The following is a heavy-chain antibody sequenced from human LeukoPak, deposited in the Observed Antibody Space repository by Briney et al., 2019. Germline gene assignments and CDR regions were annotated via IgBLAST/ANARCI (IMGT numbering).Heavy chain of an antibody. CDR3: ARDRFGGSHYFDY. CDR1: GFSFSSYS. J-gene: IGHJ4*02. Sequence: GGSLRLSCAASGFSFSSYSMNWVRQAPGQGLEWVSSISSSSSYTYYADSVKGRFTISRDNAKNSLYLQMNSLRAEETAVYYCARDRFGGSHYFDYWGQGTLVTVSS. V-gene: IGHV3-21*01. CDR2: ISSSSSYT. D-gene: IGHD3-10*01.